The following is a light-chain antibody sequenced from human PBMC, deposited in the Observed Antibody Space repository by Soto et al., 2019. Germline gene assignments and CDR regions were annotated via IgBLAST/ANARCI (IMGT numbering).Light chain of an antibody. J-gene: IGKJ1*01. Sequence: DIELTQSPATLSSSAGERATLSCRASQSVSSSYLSWYQQKPSQAPRLLIYGAPSRATGIPDRFSGSGSGTDFTLTISRLEPEDFAVYYCQQYGSAPWTFGQGTKVDIK. CDR3: QQYGSAPWT. V-gene: IGKV3-20*01. CDR2: GAP. CDR1: QSVSSSY.